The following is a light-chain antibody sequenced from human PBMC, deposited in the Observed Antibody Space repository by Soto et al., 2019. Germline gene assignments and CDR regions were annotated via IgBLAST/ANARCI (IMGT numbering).Light chain of an antibody. CDR1: SSNIENNY. Sequence: QSALTQPPSMSAAPGQKVTISCSGSSSNIENNYVSWYQQDPGTAPKLLIYDNNRRPSGIPDRFSGSKSGTSATLGITGLQPGDEAHYYCVTWDSSLNVVVFGGGTKVTVL. CDR3: VTWDSSLNVVV. V-gene: IGLV1-51*01. CDR2: DNN. J-gene: IGLJ2*01.